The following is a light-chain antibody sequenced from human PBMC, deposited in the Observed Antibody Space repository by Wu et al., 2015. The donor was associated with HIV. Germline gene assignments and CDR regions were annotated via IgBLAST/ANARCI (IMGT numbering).Light chain of an antibody. V-gene: IGKV3-20*01. CDR1: QSIRSR. Sequence: IVLTQSPGTLSLSPGERATLSCRASQSIRSRLAWYQQKPGQAPRLLIYDASSRATGIPDRFSGRGSGADFTLTISRLEPDDFAVYFCLQYGDSPRAFGQGTKVEIE. CDR2: DAS. CDR3: LQYGDSPRA. J-gene: IGKJ1*01.